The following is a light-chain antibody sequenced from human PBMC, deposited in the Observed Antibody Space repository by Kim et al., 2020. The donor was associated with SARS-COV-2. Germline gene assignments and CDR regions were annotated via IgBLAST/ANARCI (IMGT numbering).Light chain of an antibody. CDR1: QGISSY. Sequence: ASTGDRVTITCRASQGISSYLAWYQQKPGKAPKLLIYAASTLQSGVPSRFSGSGSGTAFTLTISCLQSEDFATYYCQQYYSYPWTFGQGTKVDIK. J-gene: IGKJ1*01. CDR2: AAS. CDR3: QQYYSYPWT. V-gene: IGKV1-8*01.